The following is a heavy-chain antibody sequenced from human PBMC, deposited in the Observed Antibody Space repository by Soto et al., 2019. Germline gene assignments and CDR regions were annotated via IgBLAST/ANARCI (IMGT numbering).Heavy chain of an antibody. Sequence: PGGSLRLSCAASGFTVSDVWMSWVRQTAGKGLEWVGHIKRKTDGGTTEYAAPVKGRFTISRDDSKNTLYLQMNSLRAEDTAVYYCAAAADPNWDYWGQGTLVTVSS. CDR2: IKRKTDGGTT. CDR3: AAAADPNWDY. V-gene: IGHV3-15*01. J-gene: IGHJ4*02. CDR1: GFTVSDVW. D-gene: IGHD2-2*01.